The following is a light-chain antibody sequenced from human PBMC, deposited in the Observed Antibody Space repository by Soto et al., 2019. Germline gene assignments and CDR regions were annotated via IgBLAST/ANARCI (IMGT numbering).Light chain of an antibody. J-gene: IGLJ1*01. CDR1: SSDVGVYNY. Sequence: QFVLTQPASVSGSPGQSITISCTGTSSDVGVYNYVSWYQQHPGKALKLMIYDVCNRPSGVSNRFSGSKSGNTASLTISELQAEDEADYYCSSYTSSSTLYVFGTGTKVTVL. CDR2: DVC. CDR3: SSYTSSSTLYV. V-gene: IGLV2-14*01.